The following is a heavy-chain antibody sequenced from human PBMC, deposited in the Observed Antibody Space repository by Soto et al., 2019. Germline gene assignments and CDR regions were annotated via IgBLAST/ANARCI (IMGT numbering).Heavy chain of an antibody. Sequence: GGSLRLSCAASGVTVSSNYMNWVRQAPGKGLEWVSVIYAGDNAYYTDSVKGRFTISRDSSKNTLYLQMNNLRPEDTAVYYCARDSDAFDVWGQGTMVTVSS. CDR1: GVTVSSNY. CDR2: IYAGDNA. V-gene: IGHV3-53*01. CDR3: ARDSDAFDV. J-gene: IGHJ3*01.